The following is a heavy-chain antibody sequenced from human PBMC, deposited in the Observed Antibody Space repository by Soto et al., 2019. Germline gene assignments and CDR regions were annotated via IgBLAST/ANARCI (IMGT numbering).Heavy chain of an antibody. J-gene: IGHJ6*03. CDR3: ATYRSSSLASYYYYMDV. CDR2: ISSSGSAI. CDR1: GFSFSDYC. D-gene: IGHD6-6*01. Sequence: QVQLVESGGGLVKPGGSLRLSCAASGFSFSDYCMSWIRQAPGKGLQWVSYISSSGSAIYYADSVEGRFTISRDNAKSSLYLQMNGLRAEDTAVYYCATYRSSSLASYYYYMDVWGKGTTVTVSS. V-gene: IGHV3-11*01.